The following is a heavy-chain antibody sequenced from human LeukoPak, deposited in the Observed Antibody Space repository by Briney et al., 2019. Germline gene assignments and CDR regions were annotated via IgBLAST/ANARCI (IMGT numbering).Heavy chain of an antibody. Sequence: SETLSLTCTVSDGSISSYYWSWIRQPPGKGLEWIGYIYYSGSTNYNPSLKSRVTISVDTSKNQFSLKLSSVTAADTAVYYCARTFGEFSGFDYWGQGTLVTVSS. J-gene: IGHJ4*02. CDR2: IYYSGST. V-gene: IGHV4-59*01. D-gene: IGHD3-10*01. CDR1: DGSISSYY. CDR3: ARTFGEFSGFDY.